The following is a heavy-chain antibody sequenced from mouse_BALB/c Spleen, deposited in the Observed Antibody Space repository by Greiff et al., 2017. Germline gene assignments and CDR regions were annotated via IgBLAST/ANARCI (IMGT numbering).Heavy chain of an antibody. Sequence: EVQVVESGGGLVKPGGSLKLSCAASGFTFSSYTMSWVRQTPEKRLEWVATISSGGGNTYYPDSVKGRFTISRDNAKNNLYLQMSSLRSEDTALYYCARLIYYGYDGGGFDYWGQGTTLTVSS. CDR2: ISSGGGNT. J-gene: IGHJ2*01. D-gene: IGHD2-2*01. V-gene: IGHV5-9*03. CDR3: ARLIYYGYDGGGFDY. CDR1: GFTFSSYT.